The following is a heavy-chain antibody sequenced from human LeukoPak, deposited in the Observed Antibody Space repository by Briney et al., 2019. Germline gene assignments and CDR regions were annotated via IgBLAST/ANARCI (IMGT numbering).Heavy chain of an antibody. CDR1: GVSIGSNY. CDR3: ARRIAAADSFDY. CDR2: IYHTGST. J-gene: IGHJ4*02. V-gene: IGHV4-59*08. D-gene: IGHD6-25*01. Sequence: SETLSLISSVSGVSIGSNYWSWFRHPPARGLQGIAYIYHTGSTNYNASLRSRAAISVDTSNNQFSLMLASVTAADTAVYYCARRIAAADSFDYWGQGARVTVSS.